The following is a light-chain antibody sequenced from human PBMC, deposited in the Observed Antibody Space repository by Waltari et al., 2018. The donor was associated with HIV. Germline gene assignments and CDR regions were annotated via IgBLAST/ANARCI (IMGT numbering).Light chain of an antibody. CDR2: YAS. Sequence: EIVLTQSPDFQSVTPKEKVTITGRASQSIGSSLHWYQQKPGQSPKLLTKYASQTFSGVPSRFSGSKSGTECTLTISSLEPGDAATYFCHQSSGLPRTFGQGTKVEI. V-gene: IGKV6-21*01. J-gene: IGKJ1*01. CDR3: HQSSGLPRT. CDR1: QSIGSS.